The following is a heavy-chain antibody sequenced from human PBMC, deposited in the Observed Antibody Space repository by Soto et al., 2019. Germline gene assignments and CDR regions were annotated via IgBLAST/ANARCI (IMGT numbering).Heavy chain of an antibody. Sequence: PGGSLRLSCTASGFTFRNYDMHWVRHRTGKGLEWVSTIGTSGDTYYPDSVRGRFIISREDVQNSLYLQMNSLRAEDTAVYYCTRAGFPYFYDSRGAPLYGMDVWGQGTTVTVSS. D-gene: IGHD3-22*01. J-gene: IGHJ6*02. CDR2: IGTSGDT. CDR1: GFTFRNYD. CDR3: TRAGFPYFYDSRGAPLYGMDV. V-gene: IGHV3-13*01.